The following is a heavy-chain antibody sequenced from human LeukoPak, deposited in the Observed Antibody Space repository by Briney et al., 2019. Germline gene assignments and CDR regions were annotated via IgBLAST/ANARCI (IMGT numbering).Heavy chain of an antibody. CDR3: AKDKEYSGFGPILSGYYYGMDV. CDR1: GFTFDDYA. V-gene: IGHV3-43D*04. Sequence: GGSLRLSCAASGFTFDDYAMHWFRQAPGKGLEGVSLISWDGGSTYYADSVKGRFTISRDNSRHTLYLQMNSLGAEDTALYYCAKDKEYSGFGPILSGYYYGMDVWGKGTTVTVSS. CDR2: ISWDGGST. D-gene: IGHD5-12*01. J-gene: IGHJ6*04.